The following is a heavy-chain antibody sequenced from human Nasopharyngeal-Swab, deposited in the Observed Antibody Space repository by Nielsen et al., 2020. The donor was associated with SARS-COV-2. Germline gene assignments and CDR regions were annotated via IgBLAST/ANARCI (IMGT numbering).Heavy chain of an antibody. D-gene: IGHD1-26*01. J-gene: IGHJ3*02. CDR2: IYYSGST. CDR1: GGSISGSSYY. V-gene: IGHV4-39*01. Sequence: SETLSLTCTVSGGSISGSSYYWGCIRQPPGKGLEWIGSIYYSGSTYYNPALKSRVSISVDTSKNQFSLKLSSVTAADTAVYYCARPIVTSNLGPAFDIWGQGTMVTVSS. CDR3: ARPIVTSNLGPAFDI.